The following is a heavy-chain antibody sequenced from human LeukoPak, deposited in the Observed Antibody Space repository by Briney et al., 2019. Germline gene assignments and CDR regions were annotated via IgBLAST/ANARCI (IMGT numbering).Heavy chain of an antibody. V-gene: IGHV3-30-3*01. J-gene: IGHJ4*02. CDR1: GFTFSSYA. CDR3: AREEVAGTDY. Sequence: GSLRFSCAASGFTFSSYAMHWARQAPGKGLEWVAVISYDGSNKYYADSVKGRFTISRDNSKNTLYLQMNSLRAEDTAVYYCAREEVAGTDYWGQGTLVTVSS. CDR2: ISYDGSNK. D-gene: IGHD6-19*01.